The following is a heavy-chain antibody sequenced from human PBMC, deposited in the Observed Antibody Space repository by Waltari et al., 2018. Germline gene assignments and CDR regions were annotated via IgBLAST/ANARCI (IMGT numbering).Heavy chain of an antibody. CDR3: AHRPLLDRITGTTFGAFDI. J-gene: IGHJ3*02. Sequence: QITLKESGPTLVKPTQTLTLTCTFSGFSLSTSGVGVGWIRQPPGKALEWLVLIYWNDDKRYSPSLKSRLTITKDTSKNQVVLTMTNMDPVDTATYYCAHRPLLDRITGTTFGAFDIWGQGTMVTVSS. V-gene: IGHV2-5*01. CDR2: IYWNDDK. D-gene: IGHD1-7*01. CDR1: GFSLSTSGVG.